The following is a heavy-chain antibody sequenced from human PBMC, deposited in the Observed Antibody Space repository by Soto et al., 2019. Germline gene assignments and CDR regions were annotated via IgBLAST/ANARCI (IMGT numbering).Heavy chain of an antibody. Sequence: TLSLTCTVSGGSISSYFYIWVRQPPGKGLEWIGSVYYTGTTDYNPSLKSRVTISVDTSKTQFSLNLRSVTAADTAVYYCAGDIAAVPRAFDYWGRGTLVTVSS. CDR2: VYYTGTT. D-gene: IGHD6-13*01. V-gene: IGHV4-59*01. CDR1: GGSISSYF. CDR3: AGDIAAVPRAFDY. J-gene: IGHJ4*02.